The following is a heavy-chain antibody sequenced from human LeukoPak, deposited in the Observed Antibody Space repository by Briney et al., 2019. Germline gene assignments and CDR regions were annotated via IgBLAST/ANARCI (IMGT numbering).Heavy chain of an antibody. CDR1: GYTFTGYY. CDR2: ISPSGGST. J-gene: IGHJ4*02. Sequence: ASVKVSCKASGYTFTGYYMHWVRQAPGQGPEWMGVISPSGGSTTYAQKFQGRVTLTRDMSTSTDYLELSSLRSEDTAVYYCARRGYYFDYWGQGTLVTVSS. CDR3: ARRGYYFDY. D-gene: IGHD1-26*01. V-gene: IGHV1-46*01.